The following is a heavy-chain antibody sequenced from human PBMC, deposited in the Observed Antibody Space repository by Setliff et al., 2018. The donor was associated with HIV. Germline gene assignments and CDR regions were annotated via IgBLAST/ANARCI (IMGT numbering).Heavy chain of an antibody. Sequence: SETLSLTCTVSGDSITNYYWSWIRQPPGKGLEWIGYIYYSGGTNYNFSLKSRVTISVDTSKNQFSLKLSSVTASDTAVYYCARVVNHYDSSGYFGGYYYYMDVWGKGTTVTVSS. J-gene: IGHJ6*03. CDR2: IYYSGGT. V-gene: IGHV4-59*08. CDR3: ARVVNHYDSSGYFGGYYYYMDV. D-gene: IGHD3-22*01. CDR1: GDSITNYY.